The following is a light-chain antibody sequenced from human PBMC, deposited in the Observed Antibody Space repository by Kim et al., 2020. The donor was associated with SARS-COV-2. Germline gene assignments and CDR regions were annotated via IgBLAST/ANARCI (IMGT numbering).Light chain of an antibody. CDR2: GAS. CDR3: QKYDNWPIT. CDR1: QSVSTY. V-gene: IGKV3-15*01. J-gene: IGKJ5*01. Sequence: VSPEERATRSCRASQSVSTYLAWYQQKPGQAPRLLIYGASTRATGIPARFSGSGSGTEFTLTINSLQSEDFAVYYCQKYDNWPITFGQGTRLEIK.